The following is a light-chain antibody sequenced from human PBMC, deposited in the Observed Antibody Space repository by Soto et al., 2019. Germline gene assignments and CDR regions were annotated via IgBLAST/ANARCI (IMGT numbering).Light chain of an antibody. Sequence: EIVLTQSPGTLSLSPGERATLSCRASQSVPKNYLAWYQQKPGQAPRLLIYGPSSRATGLPDRFSGSGSGTDFTLSISRLEPEDFAVYYCHQYATSPQTFGQGTKVEIK. CDR1: QSVPKNY. CDR3: HQYATSPQT. CDR2: GPS. J-gene: IGKJ1*01. V-gene: IGKV3-20*01.